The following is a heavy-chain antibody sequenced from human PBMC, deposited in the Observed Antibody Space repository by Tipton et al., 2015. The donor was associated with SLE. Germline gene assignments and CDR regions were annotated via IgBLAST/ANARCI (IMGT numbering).Heavy chain of an antibody. CDR2: IYSSGRT. Sequence: TLSLTCTVSGGAISTFYWSWIRQSAGKGLEWIGRIYSSGRTNYNPSLKSRVTMSVDTSRKQFSLKLRSVSAADTAVYYRAREKGYNWPFDFWGQGTLVTVSS. CDR1: GGAISTFY. CDR3: AREKGYNWPFDF. D-gene: IGHD5-24*01. V-gene: IGHV4-4*07. J-gene: IGHJ4*02.